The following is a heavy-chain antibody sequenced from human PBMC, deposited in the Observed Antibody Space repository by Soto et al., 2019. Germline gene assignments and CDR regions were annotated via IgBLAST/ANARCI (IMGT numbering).Heavy chain of an antibody. V-gene: IGHV4-59*01. CDR3: ERGHARPRGITIFGVVTVRDYYYGMDV. CDR1: GGSISSYY. Sequence: SETLSLTCTVSGGSISSYYWSWIRQPPGKGLEWIGYIYYSGSTNYNPSLKSRVTISVDTSKNQFSLKLSSVTAADTAVYYCERGHARPRGITIFGVVTVRDYYYGMDVWGQGTPVTVSS. J-gene: IGHJ6*02. CDR2: IYYSGST. D-gene: IGHD3-3*01.